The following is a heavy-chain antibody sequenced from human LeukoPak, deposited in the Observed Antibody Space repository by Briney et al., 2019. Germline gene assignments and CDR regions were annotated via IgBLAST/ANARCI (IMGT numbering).Heavy chain of an antibody. CDR3: AREVDCSSTSCSIPDY. CDR2: ISSSGSTI. CDR1: GFTFSSYE. J-gene: IGHJ4*02. V-gene: IGHV3-48*03. D-gene: IGHD2-2*01. Sequence: GGSLRLSCAASGFTFSSYEMNWVRQAPGKGLEWVSYISSSGSTIYYADSVKGRFTISRDNAKNSLYLQMNSLRAEDTAVYYCAREVDCSSTSCSIPDYWGQGTLVTVSS.